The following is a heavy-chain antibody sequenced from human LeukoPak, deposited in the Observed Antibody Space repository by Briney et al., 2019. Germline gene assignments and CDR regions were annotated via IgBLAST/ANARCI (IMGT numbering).Heavy chain of an antibody. D-gene: IGHD3-3*01. CDR1: GFTFSDCY. J-gene: IGHJ4*02. CDR2: ISSSGSTI. CDR3: ARDPGAYYDFWSDQGIDY. Sequence: GGSLRLSCAASGFTFSDCYMSWIRQAPGKGLEWVSYISSSGSTIYYADSVKGRFTISRDNAKNSLYLQMNSLRAEDTAVYYCARDPGAYYDFWSDQGIDYWGQGTLVTVSS. V-gene: IGHV3-11*01.